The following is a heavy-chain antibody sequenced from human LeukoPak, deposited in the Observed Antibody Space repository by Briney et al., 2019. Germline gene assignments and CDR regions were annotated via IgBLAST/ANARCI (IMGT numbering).Heavy chain of an antibody. J-gene: IGHJ4*02. CDR3: ARDLGQTSQFDY. D-gene: IGHD2-2*01. CDR1: GYTFTRYY. CDR2: INPSGGRT. V-gene: IGHV1-46*01. Sequence: ASVNVSCKTSGYTFTRYYMHWVRQAPGQGLESMGTINPSGGRTSYAQNFQGRVAMTRDTSTSTLYMELSSLRSEDTAVYYCARDLGQTSQFDYWGQGTLVTVSS.